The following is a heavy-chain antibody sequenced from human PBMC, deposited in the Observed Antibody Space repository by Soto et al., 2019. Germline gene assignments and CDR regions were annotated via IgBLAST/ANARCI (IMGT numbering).Heavy chain of an antibody. Sequence: LRLSCAASGFTFSSYAMSWVRQAPGKGLEWVSAISGSGGSTYYADSVKGRFTISRDNSKNTLYLQMNSLRAEDTAVYYCAKGLERNYDSSGYYPKPDYRGQGTLVTVSS. CDR3: AKGLERNYDSSGYYPKPDY. J-gene: IGHJ4*02. CDR2: ISGSGGST. CDR1: GFTFSSYA. D-gene: IGHD3-22*01. V-gene: IGHV3-23*01.